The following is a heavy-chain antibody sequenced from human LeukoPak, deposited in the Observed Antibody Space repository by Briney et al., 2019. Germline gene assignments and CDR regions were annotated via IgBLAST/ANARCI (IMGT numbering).Heavy chain of an antibody. J-gene: IGHJ4*02. Sequence: PGGSLRLSCAASGFTFSGYCMHWVRQAPGKGLEWVAVISYDGSNKYYLGSVKGRFTISRDTSKNTLYLQMNILRAEDTAVYYCARGQNYVDVVTMDYWGQGTLVTVSS. CDR2: ISYDGSNK. V-gene: IGHV3-30*04. CDR1: GFTFSGYC. CDR3: ARGQNYVDVVTMDY. D-gene: IGHD5-12*01.